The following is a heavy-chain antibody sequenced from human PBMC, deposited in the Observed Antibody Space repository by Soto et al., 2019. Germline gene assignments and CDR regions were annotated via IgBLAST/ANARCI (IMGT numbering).Heavy chain of an antibody. V-gene: IGHV3-11*01. CDR2: ISPSGDVT. J-gene: IGHJ4*02. CDR1: GFFFTDYF. Sequence: LRLSCSTSGFFFTDYFMSWIRQAPGKGLEWVSYISPSGDVTHYADSVKGRFTISRDNTKNSLFLQMSSLRDDDTAVYYCARQLERRVGAASHWGQGTQVTVSS. CDR3: ARQLERRVGAASH. D-gene: IGHD1-26*01.